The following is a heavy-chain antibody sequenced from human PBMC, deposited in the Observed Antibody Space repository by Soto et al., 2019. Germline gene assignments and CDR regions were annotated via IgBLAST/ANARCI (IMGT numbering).Heavy chain of an antibody. CDR2: INVYNGNT. D-gene: IGHD3-10*01. CDR3: ARGVGSGSYYNQYNWFDP. J-gene: IGHJ5*02. Sequence: ASVKGSCQASGSTFTNYGVRWVRQAPGQGLEWMGWINVYNGNTKYAQKVQGRVTMTTDTSTSTAYMELRSLRSDDTAVYYCARGVGSGSYYNQYNWFDPWGQGTLVTVS. V-gene: IGHV1-18*01. CDR1: GSTFTNYG.